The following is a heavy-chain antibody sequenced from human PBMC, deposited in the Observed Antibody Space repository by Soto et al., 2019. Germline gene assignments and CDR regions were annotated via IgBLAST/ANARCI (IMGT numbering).Heavy chain of an antibody. CDR1: GGSFSGYY. Sequence: SETLSLTCAVYGGSFSGYYWSWIRQPPGKGLEWIGEIKHSGSTNYNPSLKSRVTISVDTSKNQFSLKLSSVTAADTAVYYCARTNYYGSVSYYNPAKGMDVWGQGTTVTVSS. J-gene: IGHJ6*02. CDR2: IKHSGST. V-gene: IGHV4-34*01. CDR3: ARTNYYGSVSYYNPAKGMDV. D-gene: IGHD3-10*01.